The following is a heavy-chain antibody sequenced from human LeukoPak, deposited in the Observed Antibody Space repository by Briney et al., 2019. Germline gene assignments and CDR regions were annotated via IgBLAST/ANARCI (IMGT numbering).Heavy chain of an antibody. CDR1: GYTFANYY. V-gene: IGHV1-2*02. CDR2: INPDSGGT. D-gene: IGHD3-22*01. Sequence: GASVKVSCKASGYTFANYYIHLVRQAPGQGLEWMGWINPDSGGTNYAQRSQGRVTMTRDTSISTAYMELSRLRSDDTAFYYCARAGVWDYNDSSGYHNGAFDIWGQGTMVTVSS. CDR3: ARAGVWDYNDSSGYHNGAFDI. J-gene: IGHJ3*02.